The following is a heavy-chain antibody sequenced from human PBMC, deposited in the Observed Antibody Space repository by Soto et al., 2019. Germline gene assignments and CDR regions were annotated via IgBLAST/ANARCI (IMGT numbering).Heavy chain of an antibody. V-gene: IGHV1-8*01. CDR1: GYTFTSYD. CDR3: AILVNYSGSRHYGTDV. D-gene: IGHD3-10*01. J-gene: IGHJ6*02. CDR2: MNPNSGNT. Sequence: ASVKVSCKASGYTFTSYDINWVRQATGQGLEWMGWMNPNSGNTGYAQKFQGRVTMTRNTSISTAYMELSSLRSEDTAVYYCAILVNYSGSRHYGTDVWGQGTPVTVSS.